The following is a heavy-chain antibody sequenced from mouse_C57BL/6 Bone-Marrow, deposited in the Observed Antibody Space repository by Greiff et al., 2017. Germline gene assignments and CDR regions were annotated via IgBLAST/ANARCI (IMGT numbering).Heavy chain of an antibody. J-gene: IGHJ2*01. D-gene: IGHD1-1*01. CDR3: TTVVHY. CDR1: GFNIKDDY. CDR2: IDPENGDT. V-gene: IGHV14-4*01. Sequence: EVKVVESGAELVRPGASVKLSCTASGFNIKDDYMHWVKQRPEQGLEWIGWIDPENGDTEYASKFQGKATIPADTSSNTAYLQLSSLTSEDTAVYYCTTVVHYWVQGTTLTVSS.